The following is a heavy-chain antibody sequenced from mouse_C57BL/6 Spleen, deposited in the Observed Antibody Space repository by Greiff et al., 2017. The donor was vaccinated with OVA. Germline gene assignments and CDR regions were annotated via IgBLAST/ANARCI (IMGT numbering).Heavy chain of an antibody. CDR1: GYTFTDYN. J-gene: IGHJ4*01. V-gene: IGHV1-18*01. CDR2: INPNNGGT. CDR3: ARYGNYDAMDY. Sequence: VQLQQSGPELVKPGASVKIPCKASGYTFTDYNMDWVKQSRGKSLEWIGDINPNNGGTIYNQKFKGKATLTVDKSSSTAYMELRSLTSEDTAVYYCARYGNYDAMDYWGQGTSVTVSS. D-gene: IGHD2-1*01.